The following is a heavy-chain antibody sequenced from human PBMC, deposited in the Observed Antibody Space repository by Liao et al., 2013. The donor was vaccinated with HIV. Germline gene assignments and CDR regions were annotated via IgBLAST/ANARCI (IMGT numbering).Heavy chain of an antibody. Sequence: QVQLHESGPGLVRPSQTLSLSCTVSGVSISSGSFYWFWIRQPAGKGLEWIGRIYTTGRTNYNPSLKSRVTFSLDTSKNQLSLKLTSLTAADTAVYFCASSSGAWGYDAFDIWGQGTMVTVSS. J-gene: IGHJ3*02. V-gene: IGHV4-61*02. D-gene: IGHD1-26*01. CDR1: GVSISSGSFY. CDR3: ASSSGAWGYDAFDI. CDR2: IYTTGRT.